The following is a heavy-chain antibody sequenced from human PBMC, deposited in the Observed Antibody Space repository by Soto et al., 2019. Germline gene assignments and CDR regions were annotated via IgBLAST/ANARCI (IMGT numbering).Heavy chain of an antibody. V-gene: IGHV1-2*02. CDR2: INHNSGDT. D-gene: IGHD1-26*01. CDR1: GYTFTGYY. Sequence: QVQLVQSGTDVKRPGDSVKVACKASGYTFTGYYVHWVRQAPGQGLEWRGWINHNSGDTYLAQRFQGRVTMNRDTSIGTAYMELRGLTSDDTAEYYCAKGGAIVAAGTRVYLYNAMDVWGQGTTVTVSS. CDR3: AKGGAIVAAGTRVYLYNAMDV. J-gene: IGHJ6*02.